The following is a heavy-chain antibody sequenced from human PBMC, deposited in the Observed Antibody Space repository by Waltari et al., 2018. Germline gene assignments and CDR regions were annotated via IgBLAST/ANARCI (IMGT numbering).Heavy chain of an antibody. J-gene: IGHJ4*02. Sequence: EVQLVESGGGLVQPGGSLKLSGAASGLTFSGSTMQWVRQASGKGLEWVGRIRNKANSYATGYAVSVKGRFTISRDDSKNTAYLEMNSLKTEDTAVYYCSTMGETSGYWGQGTLVTVSS. CDR1: GLTFSGST. V-gene: IGHV3-73*02. CDR3: STMGETSGY. CDR2: IRNKANSYAT. D-gene: IGHD3-16*01.